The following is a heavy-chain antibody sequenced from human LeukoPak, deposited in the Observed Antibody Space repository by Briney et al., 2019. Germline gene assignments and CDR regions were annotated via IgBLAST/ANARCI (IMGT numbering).Heavy chain of an antibody. J-gene: IGHJ3*02. CDR2: IYPGDSDT. V-gene: IGHV5-51*01. Sequence: KPGESLQISCKGSGYSFTSYWIGWVRQLPGKGLEWMGIIYPGDSDTRYSPSFQGQVTISADKSISTAYLQWSSLKASDTAMYYCARAAVYYGSGRYDAFDIWGQGTMVTVSS. CDR1: GYSFTSYW. CDR3: ARAAVYYGSGRYDAFDI. D-gene: IGHD3-10*01.